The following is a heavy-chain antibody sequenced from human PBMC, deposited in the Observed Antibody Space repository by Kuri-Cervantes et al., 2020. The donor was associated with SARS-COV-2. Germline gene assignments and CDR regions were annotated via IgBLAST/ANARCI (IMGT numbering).Heavy chain of an antibody. V-gene: IGHV4-4*07. D-gene: IGHD3-3*01. CDR3: ARDSHRSGYLYYFDY. CDR1: RYSISSGYY. CDR2: IYTSGST. Sequence: SETLSLTCAVSRYSISSGYYWSWIRQPAGKGLEWIGRIYTSGSTNYNPSLKSRVTMSVDTSKNQFSLKLSSVTAADTAVYYCARDSHRSGYLYYFDYWGQGTLVTVSS. J-gene: IGHJ4*02.